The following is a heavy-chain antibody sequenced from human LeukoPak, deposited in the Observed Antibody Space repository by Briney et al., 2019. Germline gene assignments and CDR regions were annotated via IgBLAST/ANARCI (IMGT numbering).Heavy chain of an antibody. V-gene: IGHV4-39*07. CDR1: GGSISSSSYY. D-gene: IGHD3-10*01. J-gene: IGHJ4*02. Sequence: SETLSLTCTVSGGSISSSSYYWGWIRQPPGKGLEWIGSIYYSGSTYYNPSLKSRVTISVDTSKNQSSLKLSSVTAADTAVYYCARGRNLVLLWFGELLHRRGPYFDCWGQGTLVTVSS. CDR3: ARGRNLVLLWFGELLHRRGPYFDC. CDR2: IYYSGST.